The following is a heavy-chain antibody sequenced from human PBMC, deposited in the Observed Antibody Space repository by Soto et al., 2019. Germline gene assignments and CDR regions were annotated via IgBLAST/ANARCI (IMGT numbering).Heavy chain of an antibody. CDR3: ARAGSSGWPNWFDP. J-gene: IGHJ5*02. D-gene: IGHD6-19*01. CDR2: IYHSGST. Sequence: NLLETLSLTCAVSGGSISSSNWWSWVRQPPGKGLEWIGEIYHSGSTNYNPSLKSRVTISVDKSKNQFSLKLSSVTAADTAVYYCARAGSSGWPNWFDPWGQGTLVTVSS. V-gene: IGHV4-4*03. CDR1: GGSISSSNW.